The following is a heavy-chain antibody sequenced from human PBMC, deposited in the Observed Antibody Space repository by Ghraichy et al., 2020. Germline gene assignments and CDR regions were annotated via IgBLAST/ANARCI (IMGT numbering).Heavy chain of an antibody. V-gene: IGHV1-18*01. Sequence: ASVKVSCKASGYTFTSYGISWVRQAPGQGLEWMGWISAYNGNTNYAQKLQGRVTMTTDTSTSTAYMELRSLRSDDTAVYYCARYYCSSTSCSWELELGHYYYGMDVWGQGTTVTVSS. J-gene: IGHJ6*02. D-gene: IGHD2-2*01. CDR1: GYTFTSYG. CDR2: ISAYNGNT. CDR3: ARYYCSSTSCSWELELGHYYYGMDV.